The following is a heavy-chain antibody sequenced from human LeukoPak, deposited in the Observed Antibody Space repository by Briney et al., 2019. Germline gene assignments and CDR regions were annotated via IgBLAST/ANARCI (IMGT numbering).Heavy chain of an antibody. D-gene: IGHD3-10*01. Sequence: GGSLRLSCAASGFTFSSYEMNWVRQAPGKGLEWVAVISYDGSNKYYADSVKGRFTISRDNSKNTLYLQMNSLRAKDTAVYYCAKDSYYGSGSYHGMDVWGQGTTVTVSS. V-gene: IGHV3-30*18. J-gene: IGHJ6*02. CDR3: AKDSYYGSGSYHGMDV. CDR1: GFTFSSYE. CDR2: ISYDGSNK.